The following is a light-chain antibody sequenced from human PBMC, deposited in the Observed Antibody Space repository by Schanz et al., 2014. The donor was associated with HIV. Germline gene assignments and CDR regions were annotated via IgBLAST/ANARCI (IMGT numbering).Light chain of an antibody. CDR3: QHYGTSFT. Sequence: EIVLTQSPATLSMSPGERATLSCRASQSVGSVLAWYQQKPGQAPRLLIYDASNRATGIPARFSGSGSGTDFTLIISSLEPEDSAVYYCQHYGTSFTFGPDQSGYQT. CDR1: QSVGSV. J-gene: IGKJ3*01. CDR2: DAS. V-gene: IGKV3-11*01.